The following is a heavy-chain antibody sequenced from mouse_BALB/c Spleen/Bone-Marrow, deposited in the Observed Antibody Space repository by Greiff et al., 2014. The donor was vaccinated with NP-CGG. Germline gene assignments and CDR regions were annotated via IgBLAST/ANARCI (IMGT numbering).Heavy chain of an antibody. CDR1: GYSITSGYY. Sequence: VQLQQSGPGLVKPSQSLSLTCSVTGYSITSGYYWNWIRQFPGNKLEWLGYISYDGSSHYNPSLTNRVSITRDTSKNQFFLKLNSVTTEDTARYYCASVEVHAMDYWGQGTSVTVSS. CDR3: ASVEVHAMDY. J-gene: IGHJ4*01. D-gene: IGHD2-14*01. CDR2: ISYDGSS. V-gene: IGHV3-6*02.